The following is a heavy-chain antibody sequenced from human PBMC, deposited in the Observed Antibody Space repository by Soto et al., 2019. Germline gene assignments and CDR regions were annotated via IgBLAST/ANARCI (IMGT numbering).Heavy chain of an antibody. V-gene: IGHV3-30*18. CDR1: GFNLATTG. CDR2: ISHDGSET. J-gene: IGHJ5*01. Sequence: QVQLVESGGGVVQPGRSLRLACVASGFNLATTGMHWVRQAPGKGLEWAAMISHDGSETPYGDSVKGRFTISRDNSESTLYLQMNSLRTEDTAVYYCAKDWGSSGWFNWFDSWGQGAPVTVSS. D-gene: IGHD6-19*01. CDR3: AKDWGSSGWFNWFDS.